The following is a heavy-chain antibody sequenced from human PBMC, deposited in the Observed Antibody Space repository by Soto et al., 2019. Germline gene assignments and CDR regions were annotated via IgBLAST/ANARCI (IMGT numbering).Heavy chain of an antibody. CDR2: ISAHNGNT. D-gene: IGHD1-1*01. CDR1: GYTFTTYG. V-gene: IGHV1-18*01. J-gene: IGHJ4*02. Sequence: QVHLVQSGAEVKKPGASVKVSCKGSGYTFTTYGITWVRQAPGQGLEWMGWISAHNGNTIYAQKLQGRVTVTRDTSTSTAYMELRGLRSDDTAVYYCARGRYGDYWGQGALVTVSS. CDR3: ARGRYGDY.